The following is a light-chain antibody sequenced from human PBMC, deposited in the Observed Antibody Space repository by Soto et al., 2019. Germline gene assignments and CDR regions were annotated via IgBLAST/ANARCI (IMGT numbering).Light chain of an antibody. V-gene: IGKV3-20*01. CDR3: QQYGSSPWT. CDR2: GAS. J-gene: IGKJ1*01. CDR1: QSISSSS. Sequence: EIVLTQSPGTLSLSPGERATLSCRASQSISSSSLAWYKQKPGQAPRLLIYGASSRATGIPDRFSGSGSRPDFTLPISRLEPEDFAVYYRQQYGSSPWTLGHRTKVEIK.